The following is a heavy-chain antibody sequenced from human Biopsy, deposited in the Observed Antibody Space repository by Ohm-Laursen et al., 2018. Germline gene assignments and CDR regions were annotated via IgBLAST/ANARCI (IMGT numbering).Heavy chain of an antibody. CDR3: AIDRVPRRGVMPVYYYGMDV. Sequence: TLSLTCAVSGGSFNGYFWSWIRQPPGKGLEWVGDITQSGSTNYSPSLKSRVTISLDTSKNQFSLELSSVIPSDTAVYYCAIDRVPRRGVMPVYYYGMDVWGQGSTVTVSS. D-gene: IGHD2-21*01. CDR2: ITQSGST. CDR1: GGSFNGYF. V-gene: IGHV4-34*01. J-gene: IGHJ6*02.